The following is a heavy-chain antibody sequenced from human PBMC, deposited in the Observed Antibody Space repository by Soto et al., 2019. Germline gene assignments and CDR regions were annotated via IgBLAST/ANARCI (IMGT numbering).Heavy chain of an antibody. V-gene: IGHV3-30-3*01. CDR3: ARGALVPTYYYCMDV. J-gene: IGHJ6*02. Sequence: QVQVVESGGGVVQPGRSLRLSCAASGFTFSSYAMHWVRQAPGKGLEWVAVISYDENIKYYADSVKGRFTISRDNPXXTLYLQMNSLRAEDTAVYYCARGALVPTYYYCMDVWGQGTTVTVSS. CDR2: ISYDENIK. D-gene: IGHD3-10*01. CDR1: GFTFSSYA.